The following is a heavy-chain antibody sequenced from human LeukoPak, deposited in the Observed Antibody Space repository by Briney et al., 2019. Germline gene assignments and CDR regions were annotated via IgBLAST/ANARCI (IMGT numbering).Heavy chain of an antibody. CDR1: GFTFSNYA. D-gene: IGHD6-19*01. J-gene: IGHJ4*02. CDR2: TSYDGTDK. Sequence: GGSLRLSCAASGFTFSNYAMHWVRQAPGKGLEWVAVTSYDGTDKYYADSVKGRFTISRDNSKNTLFLQMNSLRAEDTAMYYCAKGEGGDSGWYGDYWGQGTLVTVSS. V-gene: IGHV3-30*18. CDR3: AKGEGGDSGWYGDY.